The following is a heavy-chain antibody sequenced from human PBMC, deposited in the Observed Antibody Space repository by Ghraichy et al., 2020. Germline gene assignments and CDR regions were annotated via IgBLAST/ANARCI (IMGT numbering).Heavy chain of an antibody. CDR1: GFTFSNYA. V-gene: IGHV3-23*01. CDR2: IRGSGVKT. CDR3: AKETDTSGWYSADY. Sequence: GESQNISCAASGFTFSNYAMSWLRQAPGKGLEWVSAIRGSGVKTYYADSVKGRFTVSRDNSKNSLYLQMNSLRVGDTAVYYCAKETDTSGWYSADYWGQGPLVTVSS. J-gene: IGHJ4*02. D-gene: IGHD6-19*01.